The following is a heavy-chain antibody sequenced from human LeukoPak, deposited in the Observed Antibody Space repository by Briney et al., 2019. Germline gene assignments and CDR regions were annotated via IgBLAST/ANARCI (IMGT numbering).Heavy chain of an antibody. CDR1: GITFSNYA. CDR2: ISGSAHKI. J-gene: IGHJ4*02. D-gene: IGHD5-18*01. Sequence: GRSLRLSCVASGITFSNYAVSWVRQAPEKGLDWVSVISGSAHKIRYADSVKGRFSISRDNSENIVYLQMNHLRAEDTAVYYCAGRVTGYSSGYVYWGQGTLVTVSS. CDR3: AGRVTGYSSGYVY. V-gene: IGHV3-23*01.